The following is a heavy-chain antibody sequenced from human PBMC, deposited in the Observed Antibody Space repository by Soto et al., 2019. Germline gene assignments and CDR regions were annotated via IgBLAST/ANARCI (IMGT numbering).Heavy chain of an antibody. V-gene: IGHV3-23*01. Sequence: GGPLRLGGSASVFTVSSYGLSWARQAPGKGLEWVSRISGNSDSTYYADSVKGRFTISRDNLKNTLYLQMNSLRAGDTAVYYCAKFSGYASWGQGTLVTVSS. CDR2: ISGNSDST. D-gene: IGHD5-12*01. CDR1: VFTVSSYG. J-gene: IGHJ4*02. CDR3: AKFSGYAS.